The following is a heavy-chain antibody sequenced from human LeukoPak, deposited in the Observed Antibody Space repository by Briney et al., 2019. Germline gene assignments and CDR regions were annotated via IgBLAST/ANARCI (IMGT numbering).Heavy chain of an antibody. CDR2: IYHSGST. CDR1: GDSISSSNW. D-gene: IGHD6-13*01. V-gene: IGHV4-4*02. Sequence: SETLSLTCAVSGDSISSSNWWSWVRQPPGKGLEWIGEIYHSGSTNYNPSLKSRVTISVDKSKNQFSLKLSSVTAADTAVYYCARGKAAAGTSWFDPWGQGTLVTASS. CDR3: ARGKAAAGTSWFDP. J-gene: IGHJ5*02.